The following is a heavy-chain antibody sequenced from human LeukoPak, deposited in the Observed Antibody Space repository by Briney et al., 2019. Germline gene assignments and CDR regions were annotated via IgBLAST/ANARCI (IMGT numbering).Heavy chain of an antibody. Sequence: GASVKVSCRASGYTFTGYYMHWVRQAPGQGFEWMGRISPNSGGANYAQKFQGRVTMTRDTSISTAYMELSRLRSDDTAVYYCARVWCSSTSCHYGMDVWGQGTTVTVSS. CDR1: GYTFTGYY. J-gene: IGHJ6*02. CDR3: ARVWCSSTSCHYGMDV. V-gene: IGHV1-2*06. D-gene: IGHD2-2*01. CDR2: ISPNSGGA.